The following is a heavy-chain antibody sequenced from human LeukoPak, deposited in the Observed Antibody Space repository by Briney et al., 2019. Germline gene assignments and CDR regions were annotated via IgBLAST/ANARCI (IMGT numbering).Heavy chain of an antibody. CDR3: ARGKYGDSTWFDP. CDR1: GFTVRSNY. D-gene: IGHD4-17*01. J-gene: IGHJ5*02. V-gene: IGHV3-66*01. CDR2: IYSGGST. Sequence: GGSLRLSCVASGFTVRSNYMSWARQAPGKGLEWVSVIYSGGSTYYADSVKGRFTISTDNSKHTLCIKMNSLIAENTAVYYCARGKYGDSTWFDPWSQGTLVTVPS.